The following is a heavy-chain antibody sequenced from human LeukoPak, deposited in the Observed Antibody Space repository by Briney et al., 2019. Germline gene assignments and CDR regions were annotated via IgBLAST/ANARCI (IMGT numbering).Heavy chain of an antibody. CDR1: GFTFRDFW. V-gene: IGHV3-7*03. CDR3: ARDRDGKDL. CDR2: IQQNGIEK. J-gene: IGHJ5*02. D-gene: IGHD1-1*01. Sequence: GGSLRLSCAASGFTFRDFWMSWVRQAPGKGLEWVANIQQNGIEKYSVEGRFSISRDNVNSLLSLRINSLRADDTAMYYCARDRDGKDLWGQGTLVTVSS.